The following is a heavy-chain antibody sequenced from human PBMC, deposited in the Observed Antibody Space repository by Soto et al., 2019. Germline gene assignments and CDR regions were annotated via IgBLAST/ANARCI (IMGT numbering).Heavy chain of an antibody. CDR2: IYPGDSDT. CDR1: GYSFTSYW. J-gene: IGHJ4*02. V-gene: IGHV5-51*01. Sequence: GESLKISFKGSGYSFTSYWIGWVRQMPGKGLEWMGIIYPGDSDTRYSPSFQGQVTISADKSISTAYLQWSSLKASDTAMYSPERWISDSDTGRTFQYCLDSWGQGTPVTVS. CDR3: ERWISDSDTGRTFQYCLDS. D-gene: IGHD2-2*03.